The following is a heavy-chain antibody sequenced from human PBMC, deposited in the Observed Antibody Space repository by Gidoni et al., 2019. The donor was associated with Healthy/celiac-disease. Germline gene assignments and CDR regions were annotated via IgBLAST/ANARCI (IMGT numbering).Heavy chain of an antibody. CDR1: GGSFSGYY. J-gene: IGHJ5*02. Sequence: QVQLQQWGAGLLKPSETLSLTCAVYGGSFSGYYWSWIRQPPGKGLEWIGEINHSGSTNYNPSLKSRVTISVDTSKNQFSLKLSSVTAADTAVYYCARVLLWFRELDWSNWFDPWGQGTLVTVSS. CDR2: INHSGST. D-gene: IGHD3-10*01. CDR3: ARVLLWFRELDWSNWFDP. V-gene: IGHV4-34*01.